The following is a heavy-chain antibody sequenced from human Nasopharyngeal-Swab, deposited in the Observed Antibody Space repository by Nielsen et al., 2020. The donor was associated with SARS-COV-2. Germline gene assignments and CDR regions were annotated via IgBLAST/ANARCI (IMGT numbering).Heavy chain of an antibody. D-gene: IGHD3-22*01. CDR3: ARGTEYYYDSSGYYYYYYYGMDV. Sequence: WIRQPPGKGLEWIGEINHSGSTNYNPSLKSRVTISVDTSKNQFSLKLSSVTAADTAVYYCARGTEYYYDSSGYYYYYYYGMDVWGQGTTVTVSS. CDR2: INHSGST. J-gene: IGHJ6*02. V-gene: IGHV4-34*01.